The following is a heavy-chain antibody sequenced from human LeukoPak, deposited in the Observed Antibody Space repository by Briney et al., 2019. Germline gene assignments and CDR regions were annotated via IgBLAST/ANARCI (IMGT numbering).Heavy chain of an antibody. Sequence: PSETLSLTCTVSDGSISSYYWSWIRQPPGKGLEWIGYIYYSGSTNYNPSLKSRVTISVDTSKNQFSLKLSSVTAADTAVYYYARRWAGTFDYWGQGTLVTVSS. CDR3: ARRWAGTFDY. V-gene: IGHV4-59*08. D-gene: IGHD1-7*01. J-gene: IGHJ4*02. CDR2: IYYSGST. CDR1: DGSISSYY.